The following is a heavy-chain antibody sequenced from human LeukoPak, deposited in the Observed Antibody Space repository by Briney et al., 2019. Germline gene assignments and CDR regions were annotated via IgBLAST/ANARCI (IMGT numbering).Heavy chain of an antibody. CDR3: ARICSGGSCYPFDY. CDR1: GYTFTGYY. CDR2: INPNNGGT. D-gene: IGHD2-15*01. Sequence: GASVKVPCKASGYTFTGYYIHWVRQAPGQGLEWMGWINPNNGGTNYAQKFQGRVTMTRDTSISTAYMELSRLRSNDTAVYYRARICSGGSCYPFDYWGQGTLVTVSS. V-gene: IGHV1-2*02. J-gene: IGHJ4*02.